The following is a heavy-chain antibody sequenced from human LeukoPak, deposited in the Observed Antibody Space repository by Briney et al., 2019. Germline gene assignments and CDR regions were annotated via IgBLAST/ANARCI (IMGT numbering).Heavy chain of an antibody. V-gene: IGHV3-23*01. D-gene: IGHD2-15*01. CDR2: ISGGGGSA. Sequence: PGGSLRLSCAASGFTFSSYSMSWVRQAPGKGLDWVSSISGGGGSAYYADAVKGRFTIPIDNSEDTLYLQANSLRAEGMGVYYCAKGVGHFHPWRQGTLVTVPS. CDR3: AKGVGHFHP. CDR1: GFTFSSYS. J-gene: IGHJ5*02.